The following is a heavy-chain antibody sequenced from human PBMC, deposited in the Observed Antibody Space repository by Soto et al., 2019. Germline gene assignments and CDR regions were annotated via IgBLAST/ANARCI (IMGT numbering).Heavy chain of an antibody. V-gene: IGHV4-31*03. D-gene: IGHD3-10*01. Sequence: QVQLQESGPGLVKPSQTLSLTCTVSGGSISSGGYYWSWIRQHPGKGLEWIGYIYYSGRTYYNPSLKSRVTISVDTSKNQFSLKLSSVTAADTAVYYCARSLSGWFGEFPAHPFDYWGQGTLVTVSS. CDR1: GGSISSGGYY. CDR3: ARSLSGWFGEFPAHPFDY. J-gene: IGHJ4*02. CDR2: IYYSGRT.